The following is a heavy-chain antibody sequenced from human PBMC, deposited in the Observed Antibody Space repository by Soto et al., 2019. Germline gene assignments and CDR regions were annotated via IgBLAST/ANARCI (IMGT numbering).Heavy chain of an antibody. CDR2: ISYDGSNK. CDR1: GFTFSSYG. J-gene: IGHJ4*02. Sequence: GGSLRLSCAASGFTFSSYGMHWVRQAPGKGLEWVAVISYDGSNKYYADSVKGRFTISMDNAKNSLYLQMNSLRAEDTALYYCARLGSIAAAGTPDYWGQGALVTVSS. V-gene: IGHV3-30*03. CDR3: ARLGSIAAAGTPDY. D-gene: IGHD6-13*01.